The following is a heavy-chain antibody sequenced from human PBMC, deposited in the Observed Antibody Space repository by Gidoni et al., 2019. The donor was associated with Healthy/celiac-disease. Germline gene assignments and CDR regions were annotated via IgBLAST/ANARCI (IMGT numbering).Heavy chain of an antibody. CDR2: IIPIFGTA. J-gene: IGHJ6*02. CDR1: GGTFSSYA. Sequence: EVKKPGSPVKVSCKAPGGTFSSYAISWVRQAPGQGLEWMGGIIPIFGTANYAQKCQGRVTITADKSPSTAYMELSSLRSEYTAVYYGARGLPLGIAVLYYYYYYGMDVWGQGTTVTVSS. CDR3: ARGLPLGIAVLYYYYYYGMDV. V-gene: IGHV1-69*06. D-gene: IGHD6-19*01.